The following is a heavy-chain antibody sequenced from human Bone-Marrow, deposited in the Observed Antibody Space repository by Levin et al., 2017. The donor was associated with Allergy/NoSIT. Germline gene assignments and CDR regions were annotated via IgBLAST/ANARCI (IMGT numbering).Heavy chain of an antibody. D-gene: IGHD2-15*01. CDR2: ISSDGSHQ. CDR1: GFTFRSFG. CDR3: AKDLGNTTVMVVFDF. J-gene: IGHJ4*02. V-gene: IGHV3-30*18. Sequence: LSLTCEASGFTFRSFGMHWIRQAPGKGLEWVAVISSDGSHQYYADSVKGRFTISRDNSKNTLFLQMASLRAGDTAVYYCAKDLGNTTVMVVFDFWGQGTLVTVSS.